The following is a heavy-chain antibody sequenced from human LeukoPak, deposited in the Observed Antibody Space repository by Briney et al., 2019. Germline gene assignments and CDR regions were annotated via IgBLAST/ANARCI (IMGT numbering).Heavy chain of an antibody. D-gene: IGHD6-19*01. CDR3: AKVGSGWYYFDY. J-gene: IGHJ4*02. Sequence: GGSLRLSCAASGFTFSSYAMSWVRQAPGKGLEWVSAVSGSGVSTYYADSVKGRFTISRDNSKNTLYLQMYSLRAEDAAVYYCAKVGSGWYYFDYWGRGTLATVSS. CDR1: GFTFSSYA. V-gene: IGHV3-23*01. CDR2: VSGSGVST.